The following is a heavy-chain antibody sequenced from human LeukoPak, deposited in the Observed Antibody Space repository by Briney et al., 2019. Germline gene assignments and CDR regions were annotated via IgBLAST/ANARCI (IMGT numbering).Heavy chain of an antibody. V-gene: IGHV4-34*01. J-gene: IGHJ6*02. CDR2: INHSGST. CDR1: GGSFSGYY. Sequence: SETLSLTCAVYGGSFSGYYWSWIRQPPGKGLEWIGEINHSGSTNYNPSLKSRVTISVDTSKNQFSLKLSSVTAADTAVYYCARSLRFLVVWGQGTTVTVSS. D-gene: IGHD3-3*01. CDR3: ARSLRFLVV.